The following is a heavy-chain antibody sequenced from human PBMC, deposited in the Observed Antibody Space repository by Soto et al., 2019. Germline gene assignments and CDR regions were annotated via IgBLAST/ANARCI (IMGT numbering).Heavy chain of an antibody. J-gene: IGHJ4*02. CDR1: GFTVSSYA. CDR3: AKAISPVVASTYFDS. D-gene: IGHD2-15*01. Sequence: PGGSLRLSCAASGFTVSSYAMHWVRQAPGKGLEWVAVISYDGNNKNYPDSVKGRFTISRDNSKNTLYLQMNSLRVEDTAVYYCAKAISPVVASTYFDSWGQGILVTVSS. CDR2: ISYDGNNK. V-gene: IGHV3-30-3*01.